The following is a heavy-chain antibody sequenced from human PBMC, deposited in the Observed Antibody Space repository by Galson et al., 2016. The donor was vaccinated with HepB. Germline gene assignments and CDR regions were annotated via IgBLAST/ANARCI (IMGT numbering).Heavy chain of an antibody. CDR2: ISYDGNHK. D-gene: IGHD4-11*01. V-gene: IGHV3-30*18. CDR3: AKGGILTNFYTWFDP. CDR1: RLTFGPYA. J-gene: IGHJ5*02. Sequence: SLRLSCAASRLTFGPYAMHWVRQAPGKGLECVALISYDGNHKYYADSVKGRFTISRDNSKKTLYLQMNSLRAEDTAVYYCAKGGILTNFYTWFDPWGQGTLVTVSS.